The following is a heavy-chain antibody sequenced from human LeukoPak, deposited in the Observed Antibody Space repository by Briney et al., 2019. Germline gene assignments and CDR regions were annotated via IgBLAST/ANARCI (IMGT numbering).Heavy chain of an antibody. Sequence: SGGSLRLSCAASGFTFSDYFMSWIRQAPGKGLEWVSYISSSGSTIYYADSMKGRFTISRDNAKNSLYLQMNSLRAEDTAVYYCARDRRGLDYYGSGWFDPWGQGTLVTVSS. J-gene: IGHJ5*02. CDR2: ISSSGSTI. V-gene: IGHV3-11*01. D-gene: IGHD3-10*01. CDR3: ARDRRGLDYYGSGWFDP. CDR1: GFTFSDYF.